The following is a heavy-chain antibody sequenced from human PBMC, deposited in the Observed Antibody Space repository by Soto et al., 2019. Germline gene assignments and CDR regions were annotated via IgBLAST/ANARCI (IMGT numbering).Heavy chain of an antibody. J-gene: IGHJ6*02. CDR3: ARDTYYYDSSGYHAYSYYGMDV. Sequence: GGSLRLSCAASGFTFSSYAMHWVRQAPGKGLEWVAVISYDGSSKYYADSVKGRFTISRDNSKNTLYLQMNSLRAEDTAVYYCARDTYYYDSSGYHAYSYYGMDVWGQGTSVTVSS. CDR2: ISYDGSSK. V-gene: IGHV3-30-3*01. D-gene: IGHD3-22*01. CDR1: GFTFSSYA.